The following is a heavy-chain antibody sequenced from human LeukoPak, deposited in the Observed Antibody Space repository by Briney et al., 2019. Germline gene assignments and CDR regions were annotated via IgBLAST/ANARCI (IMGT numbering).Heavy chain of an antibody. CDR1: GGSFSGYY. CDR3: ARGGYYGSGNDFRFDP. J-gene: IGHJ5*02. D-gene: IGHD3-10*01. Sequence: SETLSLTCAVYGGSFSGYYWSWIRQPPGKGLEWIGEINHSGSTNYNPSLKSRVTISVDTSKNQFSLKLTSVTAADTAVYFCARGGYYGSGNDFRFDPWGQGTLVTVSS. V-gene: IGHV4-34*01. CDR2: INHSGST.